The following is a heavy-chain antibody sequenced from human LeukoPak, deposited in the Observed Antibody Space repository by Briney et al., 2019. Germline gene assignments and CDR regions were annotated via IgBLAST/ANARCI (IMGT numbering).Heavy chain of an antibody. D-gene: IGHD2-15*01. CDR2: INPSGGST. V-gene: IGHV1-46*01. Sequence: ASVTVSCKASGYTFTSYYMHWVRQAPAQGLDWMGIINPSGGSTSYAHKFQGRVTITRANSTNTVYLEPSSLSPGDPGEYYCSAVAVYCYYYYMDVWGKGTMVTVSS. CDR3: SAVAVYCYYYYMDV. J-gene: IGHJ6*03. CDR1: GYTFTSYY.